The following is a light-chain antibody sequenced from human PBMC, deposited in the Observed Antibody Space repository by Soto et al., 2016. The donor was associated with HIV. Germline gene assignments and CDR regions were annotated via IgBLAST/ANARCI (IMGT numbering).Light chain of an antibody. V-gene: IGKV1-33*01. Sequence: DIQMTQSPSSLSASVGDRVTITCQASQDISNYLNWYQQKPGKAPKLLIYDASNLETGVPSRFSGSGSGTDFTSPSAACSLKILTTYYCLQYDVLXTFGPGTKVEIK. CDR3: LQYDVLXT. J-gene: IGKJ1*01. CDR1: QDISNY. CDR2: DAS.